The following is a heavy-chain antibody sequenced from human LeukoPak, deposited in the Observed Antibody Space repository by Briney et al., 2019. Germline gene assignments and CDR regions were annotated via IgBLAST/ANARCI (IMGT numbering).Heavy chain of an antibody. D-gene: IGHD6-13*01. CDR2: ISSSSSYI. Sequence: GGSLRLSCAASGFTFSSYSMNWVRQAPGKGLEWVSSISSSSSYIYYADSVKGRFTISRDNAKNTLYLQMNSLRAEDTAVYYCAGGSIAAAGTRYWGQGTLVTVSS. CDR3: AGGSIAAAGTRY. V-gene: IGHV3-21*04. J-gene: IGHJ4*02. CDR1: GFTFSSYS.